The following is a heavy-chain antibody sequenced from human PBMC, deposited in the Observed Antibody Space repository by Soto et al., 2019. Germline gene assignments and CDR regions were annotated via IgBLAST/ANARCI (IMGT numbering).Heavy chain of an antibody. CDR3: ARIPYNSGCSSTSCPTGYYYYGMDV. J-gene: IGHJ6*02. Sequence: KSAPTLVTPTQTLTLTCTFSGFSLSTRGMSVSGVPHPPANSLECLALIHWDDDKYYSTSLKTRLSISKDTSKNQVVLTMPNMDPVDTATYYCARIPYNSGCSSTSCPTGYYYYGMDVWGQGTTVTVSS. D-gene: IGHD2-2*01. CDR2: IHWDDDK. CDR1: GFSLSTRGMS. V-gene: IGHV2-70*20.